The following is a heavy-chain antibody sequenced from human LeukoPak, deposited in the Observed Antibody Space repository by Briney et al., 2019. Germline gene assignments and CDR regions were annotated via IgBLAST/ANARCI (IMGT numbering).Heavy chain of an antibody. CDR1: GGSFSCYY. CDR2: INHSGGT. D-gene: IGHD5-18*01. V-gene: IGHV4-34*01. CDR3: ARGASGYSYGLDY. Sequence: SETLSLTCAVYGGSFSCYYWSWIRQPPAKGLEWIGEINHSGGTNFNPSLKSRVTISVDTSKNQFSLKLSSVTAADTAVYYCARGASGYSYGLDYWGQGTLVTVSS. J-gene: IGHJ4*02.